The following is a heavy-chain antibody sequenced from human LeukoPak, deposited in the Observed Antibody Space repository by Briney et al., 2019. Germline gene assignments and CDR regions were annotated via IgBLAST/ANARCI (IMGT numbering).Heavy chain of an antibody. Sequence: SQTLSLTCTVSGGSISSGSYYWNWIRQPAGKGLEWIGRFYNSGRTNFNPSLKSRVTISVDTSKNQFSLKLSSVTAADTAVYYCAREIVNYDILTGPLQVWGQGTLVTVSS. CDR2: FYNSGRT. CDR1: GGSISSGSYY. J-gene: IGHJ4*02. D-gene: IGHD3-9*01. CDR3: AREIVNYDILTGPLQV. V-gene: IGHV4-61*02.